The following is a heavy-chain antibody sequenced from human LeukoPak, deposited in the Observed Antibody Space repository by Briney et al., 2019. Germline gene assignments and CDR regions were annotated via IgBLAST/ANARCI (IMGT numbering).Heavy chain of an antibody. J-gene: IGHJ4*02. CDR3: AKRRHASNGSGRFGGFDY. D-gene: IGHD6-19*01. Sequence: GGSLRLSCAASGFTFSSYAMSWVRQAPGKGVEWVSAISGSGGSTYYADSVKGRFTISRDNSKNTLYLQMNSLRAEDTAVYYCAKRRHASNGSGRFGGFDYWGQGTLVTVSS. CDR1: GFTFSSYA. CDR2: ISGSGGST. V-gene: IGHV3-23*01.